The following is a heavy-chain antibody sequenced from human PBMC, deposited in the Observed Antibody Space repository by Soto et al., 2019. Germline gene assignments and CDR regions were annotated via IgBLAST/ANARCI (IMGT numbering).Heavy chain of an antibody. Sequence: QITLKESGPPLVKPTQTLTLTCTFSGFSLSTSGVGVGWIRQPPGKALEWLTFIYWDDDKRNSPFLKSRLTITKDTSKNQVVLTMTNRDPVAPATYYCAHLVVAGITYDSWGQGTLVTVSS. CDR2: IYWDDDK. CDR3: AHLVVAGITYDS. D-gene: IGHD2-15*01. V-gene: IGHV2-5*02. CDR1: GFSLSTSGVG. J-gene: IGHJ4*02.